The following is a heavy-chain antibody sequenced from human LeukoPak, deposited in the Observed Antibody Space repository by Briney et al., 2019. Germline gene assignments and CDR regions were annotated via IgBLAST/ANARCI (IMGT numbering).Heavy chain of an antibody. J-gene: IGHJ4*02. D-gene: IGHD3-9*01. CDR2: ISSSSIYI. CDR1: GFTFSSYS. Sequence: GGSLRLSCAASGFTFSSYSMNWVRQAPGKGLEWVSFISSSSIYINYADSVKGRFTTSRDNAKNSLYLQMNSLRAEDTAVYYCASTPLRYFDWSLEGYYFDYWGQGTLVTVSS. V-gene: IGHV3-21*06. CDR3: ASTPLRYFDWSLEGYYFDY.